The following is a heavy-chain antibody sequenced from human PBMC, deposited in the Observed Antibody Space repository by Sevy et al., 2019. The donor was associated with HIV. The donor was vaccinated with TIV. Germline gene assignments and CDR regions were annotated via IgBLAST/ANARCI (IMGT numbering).Heavy chain of an antibody. V-gene: IGHV3-23*01. CDR3: AKTLLWFGELLDY. CDR2: ISGSGGST. CDR1: GFTFSSYA. D-gene: IGHD3-10*01. J-gene: IGHJ4*02. Sequence: GGSLRLSCAASGFTFSSYAMSWVRQAPGKGLEWVSAISGSGGSTYYADSVKGRFTISRDNSKNMLYLQMNSLRAEDTAVYYCAKTLLWFGELLDYWGQGTLVTVSS.